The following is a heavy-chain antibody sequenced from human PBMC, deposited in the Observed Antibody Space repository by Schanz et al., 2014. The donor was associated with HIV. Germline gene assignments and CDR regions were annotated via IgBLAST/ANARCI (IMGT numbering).Heavy chain of an antibody. CDR2: IYHTGST. J-gene: IGHJ4*02. D-gene: IGHD3-10*01. CDR1: GGSFSVYS. Sequence: QVQLQQWGAGLLKPSETLSLTCAVYGGSFSVYSWSWIRQPPGKGLEWIGEIYHTGSTTSNPSLKSRVTISVDTSQNQFSLKLTSVTAADTAVYFCARAGQWFGHLDWGQGTLVTVSS. V-gene: IGHV4-34*01. CDR3: ARAGQWFGHLD.